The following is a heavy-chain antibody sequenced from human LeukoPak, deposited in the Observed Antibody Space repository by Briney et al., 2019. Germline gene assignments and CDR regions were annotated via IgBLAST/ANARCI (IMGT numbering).Heavy chain of an antibody. CDR3: ARIGYCSSTSCYQVSYFDY. D-gene: IGHD2-2*03. CDR2: IYYSGST. V-gene: IGHV4-59*01. J-gene: IGHJ4*02. CDR1: GGSISSYY. Sequence: SETLSLTCTVSGGSISSYYWSWIRQPPGKGLEWIGYIYYSGSTNCNPSLKSRVTISVDTSKNQFSLKLSSVTAADTAVYYCARIGYCSSTSCYQVSYFDYWGQGTLVTVSS.